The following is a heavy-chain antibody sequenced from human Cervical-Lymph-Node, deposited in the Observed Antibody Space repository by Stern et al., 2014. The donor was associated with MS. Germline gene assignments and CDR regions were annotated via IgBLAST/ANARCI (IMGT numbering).Heavy chain of an antibody. D-gene: IGHD5-12*01. V-gene: IGHV3-30*09. CDR3: ARGGGGYSAYDHRAGPFDV. CDR1: GFTFSSHA. Sequence: QVQLVQSGGGVVQPGKSLRLSCVASGFTFSSHAMHWVRQSPGKGLEWVAVISYAGDNKYYADSVKGRFVVSRDNSKNTLYLQLNSLRGEETAVYYCARGGGGYSAYDHRAGPFDVWGQGTMVTVSS. CDR2: ISYAGDNK. J-gene: IGHJ3*01.